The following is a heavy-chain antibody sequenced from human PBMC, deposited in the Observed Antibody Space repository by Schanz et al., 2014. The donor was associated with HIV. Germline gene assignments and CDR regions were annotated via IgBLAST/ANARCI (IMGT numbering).Heavy chain of an antibody. CDR2: IHGGGGMP. CDR3: ALSRPSGYGGSWYFDL. D-gene: IGHD2-15*01. V-gene: IGHV3-23*01. J-gene: IGHJ2*01. Sequence: EVQLLESGGGVVQPGGSLRLSCAASGFTFSTYAMTWVRQTPGKGLEWVASIHGGGGMPFYADFVKGRFTVSRDNSKTTLYLQMNSLRAEDTAVFYCALSRPSGYGGSWYFDLWGRGTLVAVSS. CDR1: GFTFSTYA.